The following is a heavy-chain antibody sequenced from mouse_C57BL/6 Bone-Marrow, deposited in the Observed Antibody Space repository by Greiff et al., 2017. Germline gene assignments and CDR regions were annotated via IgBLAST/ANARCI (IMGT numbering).Heavy chain of an antibody. D-gene: IGHD4-1*01. CDR3: TREGNWDLFDY. V-gene: IGHV1-69*01. CDR1: GYTFTSYW. Sequence: QVQLQQPGAELVMPGASVKLSCKASGYTFTSYWMPWVKQRPGQGLEWIGEIDPSDSYTNYNQKFKGKSTLTVDTSSSTAYMQLSSLTSEDSAVYYCTREGNWDLFDYWGQGTTLTVSS. CDR2: IDPSDSYT. J-gene: IGHJ2*01.